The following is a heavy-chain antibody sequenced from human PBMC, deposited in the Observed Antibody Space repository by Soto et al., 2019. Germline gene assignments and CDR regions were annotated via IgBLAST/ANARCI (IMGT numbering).Heavy chain of an antibody. CDR1: GFTFSSYA. D-gene: IGHD3-16*01. CDR2: ISYDGSNK. Sequence: GGSLRLSCAASGFTFSSYAMHWVRQAPGKGLEWVAVISYDGSNKYYADSVKGRFTISRDNSKNTLYLQMNSLRAEDTAVYYCARQARLSSDVLSYGMDVWGQGTTVTVSS. CDR3: ARQARLSSDVLSYGMDV. V-gene: IGHV3-30-3*01. J-gene: IGHJ6*02.